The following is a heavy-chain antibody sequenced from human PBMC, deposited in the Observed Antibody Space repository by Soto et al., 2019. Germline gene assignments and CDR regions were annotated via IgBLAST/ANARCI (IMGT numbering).Heavy chain of an antibody. V-gene: IGHV3-30*03. J-gene: IGHJ4*02. Sequence: GGSLRLSCAASGFTFSSYTMHWVRQAPGEGLGWVAVISYDGNNKFYADSVKGRFTISRDSSSQTLYLQMNSLRPDDTAMYYCARDGVSSTDYTWNHRTYFDYWGPGALVTVST. CDR1: GFTFSSYT. D-gene: IGHD1-1*01. CDR2: ISYDGNNK. CDR3: ARDGVSSTDYTWNHRTYFDY.